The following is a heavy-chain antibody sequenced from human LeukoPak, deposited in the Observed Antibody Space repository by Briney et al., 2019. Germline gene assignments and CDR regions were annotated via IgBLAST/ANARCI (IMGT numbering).Heavy chain of an antibody. V-gene: IGHV4-59*01. Sequence: PSETLSLTCTVSGGSISSYYWSWIRQPPGKGLEWIGYIYYSGSTNYNPSLKSRVTISVDTSKNQFSLKLSSVTAADTAVYYCARVALIMVRGATGAFDIWGQGTMVTVSS. D-gene: IGHD3-10*01. CDR1: GGSISSYY. CDR2: IYYSGST. J-gene: IGHJ3*02. CDR3: ARVALIMVRGATGAFDI.